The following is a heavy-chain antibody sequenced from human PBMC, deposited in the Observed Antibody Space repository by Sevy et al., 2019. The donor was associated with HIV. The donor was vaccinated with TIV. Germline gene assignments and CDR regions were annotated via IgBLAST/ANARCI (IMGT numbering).Heavy chain of an antibody. J-gene: IGHJ6*02. CDR3: ARGGRIVVVPAAIRGNADXHGMXV. D-gene: IGHD2-2*02. CDR2: INHSGST. Sequence: SETLSLTCAXXXXSFSGYYWSWIRQPPGKGLEWIGEINHSGSTNYNPSLKSRVTISVDTSKNQFSLKLSSVTAADTAVYXGARGGRIVVVPAAIRGNADXHGMXVWGQGTTVTVSS. V-gene: IGHV4-34*01. CDR1: XXSFSGYY.